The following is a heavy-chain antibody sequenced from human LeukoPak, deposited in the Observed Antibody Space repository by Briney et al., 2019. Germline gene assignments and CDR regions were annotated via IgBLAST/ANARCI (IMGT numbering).Heavy chain of an antibody. J-gene: IGHJ4*02. CDR2: IIPMFGTA. CDR1: GGTFSSYA. Sequence: SVKVSCKGSGGTFSSYAISWVRQAPGQGLEWMGGIIPMFGTANYAQKFQGRVTITTEESTSTAYMELSSLGSEDTAMYYCARVFARGGEISGSYYYYWGQGTLVTVSS. D-gene: IGHD1-26*01. CDR3: ARVFARGGEISGSYYYY. V-gene: IGHV1-69*05.